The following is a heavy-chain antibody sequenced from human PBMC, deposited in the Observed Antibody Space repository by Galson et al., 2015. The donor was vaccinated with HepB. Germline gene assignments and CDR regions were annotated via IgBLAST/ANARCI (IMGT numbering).Heavy chain of an antibody. CDR2: IDPSDSYT. CDR3: ARPRYPWGSYRYTYDAFDI. CDR1: GYSFTSYW. D-gene: IGHD3-16*02. J-gene: IGHJ3*02. V-gene: IGHV5-10-1*01. Sequence: QSGAEVKKPGESLRISCKGSGYSFTSYWISWVRQMPGKGLEWMGRIDPSDSYTNYSPSFQGHVTISADKSISTAYLQWSSLKASDTAMYYCARPRYPWGSYRYTYDAFDIWGQGTMVTVSS.